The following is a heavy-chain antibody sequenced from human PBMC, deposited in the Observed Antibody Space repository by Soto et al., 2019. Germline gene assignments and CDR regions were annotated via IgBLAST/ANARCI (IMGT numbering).Heavy chain of an antibody. Sequence: GGSLRLSCAAAGLSVSDNFMSWVRQAPGKGLEWVSAISGSGGSTYYADSVKGRFTISRDNSKNTLYLQMNSLRAEDTAVYHCAKGFWAQYYDFWSGYSNPVPMDVWGQGTTVTVSS. CDR3: AKGFWAQYYDFWSGYSNPVPMDV. V-gene: IGHV3-23*01. CDR1: GLSVSDNF. D-gene: IGHD3-3*01. CDR2: ISGSGGST. J-gene: IGHJ6*02.